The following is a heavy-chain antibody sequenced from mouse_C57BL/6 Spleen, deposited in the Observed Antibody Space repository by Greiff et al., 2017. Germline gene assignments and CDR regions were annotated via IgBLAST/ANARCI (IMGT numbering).Heavy chain of an antibody. Sequence: VQLKQSGPELVKPGASVKISCKASGYSFTDYNMNWVKQSNGKSLEWIGVINPNYGTTSYNQKFKGKATLTVDQSSSTAYMQLNSLTSEDSAVXYCARSDDYDGDYYAMDYWGQGTSVTVSS. CDR3: ARSDDYDGDYYAMDY. CDR1: GYSFTDYN. CDR2: INPNYGTT. J-gene: IGHJ4*01. V-gene: IGHV1-39*01. D-gene: IGHD2-4*01.